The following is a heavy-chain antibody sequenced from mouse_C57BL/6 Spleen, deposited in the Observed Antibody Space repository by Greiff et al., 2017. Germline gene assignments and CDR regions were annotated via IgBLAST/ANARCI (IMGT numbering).Heavy chain of an antibody. CDR2: INPNNGGT. CDR3: ARRAVVGVFAY. J-gene: IGHJ3*01. D-gene: IGHD1-1*01. V-gene: IGHV1-18*01. Sequence: EVQLQQSGPELVKPGASVKIPCKASGYTFTDYNMDWVKQSHGKSLEWIGDINPNNGGTIYNQKFKGKATLTVDKSSSTAYMELRSLTSEDTAVYYCARRAVVGVFAYWGQGTLVTVSA. CDR1: GYTFTDYN.